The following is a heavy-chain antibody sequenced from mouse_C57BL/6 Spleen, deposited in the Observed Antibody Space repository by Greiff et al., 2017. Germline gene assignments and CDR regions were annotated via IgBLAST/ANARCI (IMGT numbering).Heavy chain of an antibody. CDR2: IDPSDSYT. CDR1: GYTFTSYW. J-gene: IGHJ4*01. CDR3: ARRFGGYAMDY. Sequence: VQLQQPGAELVKPGASVKLSCKASGYTFTSYWMQWVKQRPGQGLEWIGEIDPSDSYTNYNQKFKGKATLTVDTSSSTAYMQLSSLTSEDSAVYYCARRFGGYAMDYWGQGTSVTVSS. V-gene: IGHV1-50*01.